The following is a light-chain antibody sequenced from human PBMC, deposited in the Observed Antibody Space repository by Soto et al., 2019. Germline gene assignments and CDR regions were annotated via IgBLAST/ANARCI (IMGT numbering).Light chain of an antibody. J-gene: IGKJ4*01. Sequence: DIPMTQSPSSVSASVGDRVLITCRASQDISIFLNWYQQKPGKAPTLLIYSASSLQSGVPSRFSGSGSGTDFTLTVSNLQPEDFATYYCQQGYSSVLTFGGGTKVEI. CDR1: QDISIF. CDR2: SAS. CDR3: QQGYSSVLT. V-gene: IGKV1-39*01.